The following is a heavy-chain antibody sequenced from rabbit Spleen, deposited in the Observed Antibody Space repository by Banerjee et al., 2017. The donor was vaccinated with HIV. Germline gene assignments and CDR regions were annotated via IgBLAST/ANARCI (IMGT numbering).Heavy chain of an antibody. CDR3: ARDAGSGAYIDGVFNL. Sequence: QSLEESGGGLVKPGASLTLTCTASGFSFSSSSYMCWVRQAPGKGLEWIACIAGGSSGFTYSAPWARGRFTCSKTSSTTVTLQMTSLTVADTATYFCARDAGSGAYIDGVFNLWGPGSLVTVS. V-gene: IGHV1S40*01. D-gene: IGHD8-1*01. CDR1: GFSFSSSSY. CDR2: IAGGSSGFT. J-gene: IGHJ4*01.